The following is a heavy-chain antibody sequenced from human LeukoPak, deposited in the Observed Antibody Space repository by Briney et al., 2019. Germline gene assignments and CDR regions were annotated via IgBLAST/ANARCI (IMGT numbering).Heavy chain of an antibody. CDR2: IKSKTDGGTT. J-gene: IGHJ4*02. CDR3: TTYPMVYTMNY. Sequence: PGGSLRLSCAASGFTFSNAWMSWVRQAPAKGLEWVGRIKSKTDGGTTDYAAPVKGRFTISRDDSKTTLYLQMNSLKTEDTAVYYCTTYPMVYTMNYWGQGTLVTVSS. CDR1: GFTFSNAW. V-gene: IGHV3-15*01. D-gene: IGHD2-8*01.